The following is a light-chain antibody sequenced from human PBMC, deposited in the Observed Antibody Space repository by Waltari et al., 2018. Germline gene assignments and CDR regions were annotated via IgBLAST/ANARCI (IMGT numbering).Light chain of an antibody. CDR2: GAS. Sequence: EMVMTQSPATLSVSPGERATLPCRAMQSVSSDLAWYQQKPGQAPRLLFYGASTRAGGIPARFSGSGSGTEFTLTISSLQSEDFAVYYCQQYNNWPPGTLGQGTRVEIK. CDR3: QQYNNWPPGT. CDR1: QSVSSD. J-gene: IGKJ1*01. V-gene: IGKV3-15*01.